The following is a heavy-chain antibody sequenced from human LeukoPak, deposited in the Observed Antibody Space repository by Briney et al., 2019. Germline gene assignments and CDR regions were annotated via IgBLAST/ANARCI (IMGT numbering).Heavy chain of an antibody. J-gene: IGHJ4*02. CDR3: ASRWELYY. V-gene: IGHV4-39*07. CDR2: IYYSGNT. Sequence: PSETLSLTCTVSGGSISSSSYYWGWIRQPPGKGLEWIGTIYYSGNTYYNPSLKSRVTISVDTSKNQFSLKLSSVTAADTAVYYCASRWELYYWGQGTLVTVSS. D-gene: IGHD1-26*01. CDR1: GGSISSSSYY.